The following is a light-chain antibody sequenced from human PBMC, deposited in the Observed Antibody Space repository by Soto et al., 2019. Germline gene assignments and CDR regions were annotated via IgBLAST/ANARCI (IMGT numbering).Light chain of an antibody. CDR1: QGISNY. CDR2: AAS. Sequence: DIQMTQSPSSLSASVGDRVTITCRASQGISNYLAWYQQIPGKVPKLLISAASTLQSGVPSRFSGSGCGTDFTLTISSLHPEDVATYYCQKYTNVPAFGGGTKVEIK. CDR3: QKYTNVPA. J-gene: IGKJ4*01. V-gene: IGKV1-27*01.